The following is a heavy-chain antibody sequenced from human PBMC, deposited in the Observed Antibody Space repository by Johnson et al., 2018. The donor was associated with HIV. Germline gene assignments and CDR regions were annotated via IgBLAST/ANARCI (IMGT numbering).Heavy chain of an antibody. CDR1: GLTFSSYA. CDR3: ARSVHDYGDYLWGRDAFDI. J-gene: IGHJ3*02. D-gene: IGHD4-17*01. CDR2: ISYDGGNK. V-gene: IGHV3-30*04. Sequence: VQLVESGGGLVQPGGSLRLSCAASGLTFSSYAMHWVRQAPGKGLEWVAGISYDGGNKYYADSVKGRFTISRDNSKNTLDLQMNSLRAEDTAVYYCARSVHDYGDYLWGRDAFDIWGQGTTVTVSS.